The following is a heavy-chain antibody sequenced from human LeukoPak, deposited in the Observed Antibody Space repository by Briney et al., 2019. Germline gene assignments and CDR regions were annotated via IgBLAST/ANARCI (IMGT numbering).Heavy chain of an antibody. CDR1: GYSFTNYW. V-gene: IGHV5-51*01. D-gene: IGHD2-8*01. Sequence: GESLKISCKGSGYSFTNYWIGWVRQMPGKGLEWMGIIYPGDSDTRYSPSFEGQVTISADKSISTAYLQWSSLKASDTAIYYCARPIYCTDGVCSGFDYWGQGTLVTVSS. CDR3: ARPIYCTDGVCSGFDY. CDR2: IYPGDSDT. J-gene: IGHJ4*02.